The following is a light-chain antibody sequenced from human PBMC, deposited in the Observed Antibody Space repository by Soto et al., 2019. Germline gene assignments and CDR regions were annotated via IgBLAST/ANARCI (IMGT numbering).Light chain of an antibody. Sequence: DIQMTQSHSTLSASVGDRVTITCRASQSISTWLAWYQQKSGKAPKLLIYEASSLGSGVPSRFSGSGSGTDFTLTISSLQSEDSAVYYCQQYNNWPWTFGQGTKVDIK. V-gene: IGKV1-5*03. CDR1: QSISTW. J-gene: IGKJ1*01. CDR3: QQYNNWPWT. CDR2: EAS.